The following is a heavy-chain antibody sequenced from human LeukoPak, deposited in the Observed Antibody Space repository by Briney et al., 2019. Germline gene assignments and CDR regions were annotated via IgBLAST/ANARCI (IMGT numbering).Heavy chain of an antibody. CDR3: AATGVRGVMWRNYYYGMDV. D-gene: IGHD3-10*01. Sequence: SVKVSCKASGFTFTSSAVQWVRQARGQRLEWIGWIVVGSGNTNYAQKLQERVTITRDMSTSTAYMELSSLRSEDTAVYYCAATGVRGVMWRNYYYGMDVWGQGTMVTVSS. CDR2: IVVGSGNT. J-gene: IGHJ6*02. CDR1: GFTFTSSA. V-gene: IGHV1-58*01.